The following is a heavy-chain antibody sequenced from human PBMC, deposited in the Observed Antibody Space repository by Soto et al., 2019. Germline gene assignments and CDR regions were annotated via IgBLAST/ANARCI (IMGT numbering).Heavy chain of an antibody. CDR2: ITRDGYNK. D-gene: IGHD6-6*01. J-gene: IGHJ4*02. V-gene: IGHV3-30*04. CDR3: TKSSGGSSSVGMDY. Sequence: GGSLRLSCAVSGFIFKNYALNWVRQAPGKGLEWVASITRDGYNKYYADSVKGRFTISRDNSKNTLSLQMTALRVEDSSVYYCTKSSGGSSSVGMDYWGPGTLVTVS. CDR1: GFIFKNYA.